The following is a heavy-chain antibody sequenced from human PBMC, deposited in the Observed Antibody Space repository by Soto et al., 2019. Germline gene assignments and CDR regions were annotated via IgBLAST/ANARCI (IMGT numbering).Heavy chain of an antibody. CDR2: MNPNSGNT. V-gene: IGHV1-8*01. CDR3: ARGPNRYYDFWSGLSPYYYYYMDV. D-gene: IGHD3-3*01. Sequence: QVQLVQSGAEVKKPGASVKVSCKASGYTFTSYDINWVRQATGQGLEWMGWMNPNSGNTGYAQKCHVRVTMTRNTSISTAYMELSSLRSEDTAVYYCARGPNRYYDFWSGLSPYYYYYMDVWGKGTTVTVSS. CDR1: GYTFTSYD. J-gene: IGHJ6*03.